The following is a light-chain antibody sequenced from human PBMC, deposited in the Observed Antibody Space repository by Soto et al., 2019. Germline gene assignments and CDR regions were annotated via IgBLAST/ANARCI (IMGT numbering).Light chain of an antibody. Sequence: EIVLTQSPGTLSLSPGERATLSCRASQSVSNNYLAWYQQKPGQAPRLLVYGASTKATDMPGRFSGRGSGTEFTLTINNLQSEDFAVYYCQQYRNWPRTFGQGTKVEIK. CDR3: QQYRNWPRT. V-gene: IGKV3-15*01. J-gene: IGKJ1*01. CDR2: GAS. CDR1: QSVSNN.